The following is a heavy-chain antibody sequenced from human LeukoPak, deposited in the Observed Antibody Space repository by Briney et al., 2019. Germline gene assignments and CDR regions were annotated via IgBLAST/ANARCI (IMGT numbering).Heavy chain of an antibody. CDR2: IYYGGST. CDR3: ARALGYCSGGSCTRGYNWFDP. Sequence: SETLSLTCTVSGGSISSSNYYWGWIRQPPGKGLEWIGSIYYGGSTYYNPSLKSRVTISVDTSMNQFSLKLSFVTTADTAVYYCARALGYCSGGSCTRGYNWFDPWGQGTLVTVSS. CDR1: GGSISSSNYY. V-gene: IGHV4-39*01. D-gene: IGHD2-15*01. J-gene: IGHJ5*02.